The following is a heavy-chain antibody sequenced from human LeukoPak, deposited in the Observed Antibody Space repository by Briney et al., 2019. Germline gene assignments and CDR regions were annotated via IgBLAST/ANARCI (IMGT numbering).Heavy chain of an antibody. D-gene: IGHD3-3*01. V-gene: IGHV1-8*01. CDR1: GYTFTNYD. CDR2: MNPNSGNT. J-gene: IGHJ4*02. CDR3: ARGITIFGVVTLDY. Sequence: GASVTVSCKASGYTFTNYDINWVRQATGQGLEWMGWMNPNSGNTGYAQKFQGRVTMTRNTSISTAYMELSSLRSEDAAVHYCARGITIFGVVTLDYWGQGTLVTVSS.